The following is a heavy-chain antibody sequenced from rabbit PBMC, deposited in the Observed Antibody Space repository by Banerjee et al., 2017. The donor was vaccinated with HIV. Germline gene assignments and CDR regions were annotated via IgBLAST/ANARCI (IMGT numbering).Heavy chain of an antibody. V-gene: IGHV1S43*01. CDR3: ARNLYAGNSVYILFNL. CDR2: IYAGGSGST. J-gene: IGHJ4*01. D-gene: IGHD8-1*01. CDR1: GFDFSSSYW. Sequence: QQQLVESGGGLVQPEGSLTLTCKASGFDFSSSYWICWVRQAPGKGLEWIGCIYAGGSGSTVYAIWVNGRFTISRSTSLNTVDLKMTSLTAADTATYFCARNLYAGNSVYILFNLWGPWTLVTVS.